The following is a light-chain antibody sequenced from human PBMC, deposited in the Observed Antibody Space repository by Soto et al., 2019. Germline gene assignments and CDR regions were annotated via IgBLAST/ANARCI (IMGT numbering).Light chain of an antibody. Sequence: QSALTQPASVSGSPGQSITISCTGTSSDVGGYNYVSWYQQHPGKAPKLMIYDVSNRPSGVSNRFSGSKSGNTASLTISGLQAEDEADYYCSSYTSSSTLYPVVFGGGTKVTVL. J-gene: IGLJ2*01. CDR1: SSDVGGYNY. CDR2: DVS. CDR3: SSYTSSSTLYPVV. V-gene: IGLV2-14*01.